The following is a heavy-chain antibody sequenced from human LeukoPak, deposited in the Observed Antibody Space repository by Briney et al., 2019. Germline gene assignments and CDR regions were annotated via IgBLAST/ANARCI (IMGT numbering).Heavy chain of an antibody. CDR3: ARQGGLYFSI. Sequence: SETLSLTCTVSGDSISSYYWSWIRQPPGKGLEWIGNIFYSGSTNYNPSLKSRVTISVDTAKNQFSLKLSSVTAADTAVYYCARQGGLYFSIWGQRTMVTVSS. D-gene: IGHD2-2*02. J-gene: IGHJ3*02. CDR2: IFYSGST. CDR1: GDSISSYY. V-gene: IGHV4-59*08.